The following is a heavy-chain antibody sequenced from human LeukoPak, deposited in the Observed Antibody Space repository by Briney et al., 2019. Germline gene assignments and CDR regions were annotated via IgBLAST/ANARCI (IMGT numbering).Heavy chain of an antibody. CDR2: ITYSGNS. J-gene: IGHJ4*02. D-gene: IGHD2-15*01. CDR3: VRRCYSCGVYYYFDY. V-gene: IGHV4-39*01. Sequence: SETLSLTCSVSGGSISSSGHYWGWIRQPPGKGLEWIGIITYSGNSNYNPPLKSRVTISVDASNNQFSLKLTSMTAADTAVYYCVRRCYSCGVYYYFDYWGQETLVTVSS. CDR1: GGSISSSGHY.